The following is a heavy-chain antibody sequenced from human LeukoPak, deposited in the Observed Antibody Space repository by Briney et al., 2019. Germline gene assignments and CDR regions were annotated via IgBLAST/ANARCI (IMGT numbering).Heavy chain of an antibody. J-gene: IGHJ4*02. V-gene: IGHV4-59*08. Sequence: PSETLSLTCTVSGGSISSYYWSWIRQPPGKGLEWIGYIYYSGSTNYNPSLTSRVTISVDTSKNQFSLKLSSVTAADTAVYYCARHVLYDGKFDYWGQGTLVTVSS. D-gene: IGHD3-22*01. CDR3: ARHVLYDGKFDY. CDR1: GGSISSYY. CDR2: IYYSGST.